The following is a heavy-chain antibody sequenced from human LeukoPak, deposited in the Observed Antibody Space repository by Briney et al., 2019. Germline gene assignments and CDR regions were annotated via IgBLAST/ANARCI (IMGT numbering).Heavy chain of an antibody. Sequence: ASVKVSCKASGYTFTGYYMHWVRQAPGQGLEWMGWINPNSGGTNYAQKFQGRVTMTRDTSISTAYMELSRLRSDDTAVYYCASLIRLRGYSYGYPFDYWGQGTLVTVSS. CDR1: GYTFTGYY. J-gene: IGHJ4*02. CDR3: ASLIRLRGYSYGYPFDY. CDR2: INPNSGGT. V-gene: IGHV1-2*02. D-gene: IGHD5-18*01.